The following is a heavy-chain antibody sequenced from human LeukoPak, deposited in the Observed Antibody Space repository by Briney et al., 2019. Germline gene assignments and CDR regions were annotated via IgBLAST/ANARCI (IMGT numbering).Heavy chain of an antibody. D-gene: IGHD3-16*02. J-gene: IGHJ4*02. V-gene: IGHV3-23*01. CDR1: GFTFSSYA. Sequence: GGSLRFSCAASGFTFSSYAMSWVRQAPGKGLEWVSAISGSGGSTYYADSVKGRFTISRDNSKSTLYLQMNSLRAEDTAVYYCAEAGLKLRLGELSPTASYWRQGTLVTVSS. CDR2: ISGSGGST. CDR3: AEAGLKLRLGELSPTASY.